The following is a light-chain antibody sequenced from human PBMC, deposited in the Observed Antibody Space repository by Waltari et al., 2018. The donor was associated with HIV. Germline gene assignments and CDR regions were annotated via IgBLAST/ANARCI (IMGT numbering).Light chain of an antibody. CDR1: KSVSSSY. J-gene: IGKJ2*02. CDR3: HQYGSSPRT. Sequence: EMVLTQSPGTLSLSPGERATRSCRASKSVSSSYLAWYQQKPGQAPRLLIYGASSRATGIPDRFSGSGSGTDFTLTISRLEPEDFAVYYCHQYGSSPRTFGQGTKLEIK. CDR2: GAS. V-gene: IGKV3-20*01.